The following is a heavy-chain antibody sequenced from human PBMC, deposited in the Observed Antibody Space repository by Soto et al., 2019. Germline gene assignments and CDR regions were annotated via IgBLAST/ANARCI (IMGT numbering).Heavy chain of an antibody. CDR3: ARGGTYYDFWSGYYTDYYGMDV. CDR2: ISSSGSTI. J-gene: IGHJ6*02. CDR1: GFTFSDYY. Sequence: GGSLRLSCAASGFTFSDYYMSWIRQAPGKGLEWVSYISSSGSTIYYADSVKGRFTISRDNAKNSLYLQINSLRAEDTAVYYCARGGTYYDFWSGYYTDYYGMDVWGQGTTVTVSS. V-gene: IGHV3-11*01. D-gene: IGHD3-3*01.